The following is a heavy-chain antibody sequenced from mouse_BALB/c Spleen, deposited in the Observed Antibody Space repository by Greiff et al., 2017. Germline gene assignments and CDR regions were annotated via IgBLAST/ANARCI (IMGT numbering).Heavy chain of an antibody. D-gene: IGHD1-2*01. V-gene: IGHV5-9-3*01. J-gene: IGHJ4*01. Sequence: EVQVVESGGGLVKPGGSLKLSCAASGFTFSSYAMSWVRQTPEKRLEWVATNSSGGSYIYYPDSVKGRFTISRDNAKNTLYLQMSSLRSEDTAMYYCARQSTTASYYYAMDYWGQGTSVTVSS. CDR3: ARQSTTASYYYAMDY. CDR1: GFTFSSYA. CDR2: NSSGGSYI.